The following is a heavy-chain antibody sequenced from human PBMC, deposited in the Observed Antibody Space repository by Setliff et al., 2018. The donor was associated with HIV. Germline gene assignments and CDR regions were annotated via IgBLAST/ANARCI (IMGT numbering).Heavy chain of an antibody. J-gene: IGHJ3*02. Sequence: ASETLSLTCTVSGGSISSGSYYWTWIRRSAGKGLEWIGRIYTSGKTSYNPSLKSRVTISADTSKSQFSLKLTSVTAADTAIYYCARDVTVVWGVSFFYVFDIWGQGTMVTVSS. D-gene: IGHD3-10*01. V-gene: IGHV4-61*02. CDR1: GGSISSGSYY. CDR3: ARDVTVVWGVSFFYVFDI. CDR2: IYTSGKT.